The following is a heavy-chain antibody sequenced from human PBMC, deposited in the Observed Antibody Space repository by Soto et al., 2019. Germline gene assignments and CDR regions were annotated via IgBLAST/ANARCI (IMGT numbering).Heavy chain of an antibody. CDR1: GGSISSSSYY. Sequence: SETLSLTCTVSGGSISSSSYYWGWIRQPPGKGLEWIGSIYYSGSTYYNPSLKSRVTISVDTSKNQFSLKLSSVTAADTAVYFCASSSHSPNSKWFDPWGQGTLVTVSS. J-gene: IGHJ5*02. CDR3: ASSSHSPNSKWFDP. CDR2: IYYSGST. V-gene: IGHV4-39*01.